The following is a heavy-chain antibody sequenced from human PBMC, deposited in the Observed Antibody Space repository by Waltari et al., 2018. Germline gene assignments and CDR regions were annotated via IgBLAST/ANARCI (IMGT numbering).Heavy chain of an antibody. V-gene: IGHV4-34*02. D-gene: IGHD6-13*01. CDR2: MNHSGDT. CDR3: GLIAALGPIRMDY. CDR1: GESFRGYY. J-gene: IGHJ4*02. Sequence: QVQLQQWGAGLLKPSETLSLTCAVYGESFRGYYWNWIRQPPGKGLQWIGEMNHSGDTNYDPARKSRATISVDTSKKKFSLKLTAVTAADTAVYYCGLIAALGPIRMDYWDQGTLVTVSS.